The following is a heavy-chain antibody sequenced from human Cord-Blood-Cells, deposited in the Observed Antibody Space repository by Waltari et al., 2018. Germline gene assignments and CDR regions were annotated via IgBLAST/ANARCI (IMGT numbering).Heavy chain of an antibody. CDR1: GGSFSGYY. CDR2: INHSGIT. Sequence: QVQLQQWGAGLLKPSETLSLTCAVYGGSFSGYYWSWIRQPQGKGLEWIGEINHSGITNYNPSLKSRLTISVDTSKNQFSLKLRSVTAANTAVYYCARADHSNYFDYWGQGTLVTVSS. CDR3: ARADHSNYFDY. V-gene: IGHV4-34*01. J-gene: IGHJ4*02. D-gene: IGHD4-4*01.